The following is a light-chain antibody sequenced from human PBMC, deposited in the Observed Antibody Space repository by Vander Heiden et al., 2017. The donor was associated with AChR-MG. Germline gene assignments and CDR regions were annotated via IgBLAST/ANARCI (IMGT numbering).Light chain of an antibody. Sequence: QSVLPQPPSASGTPGQRVTLPYSGGRSNVASNYVYCYQQLPGTSPKLLIYRNNQRPSGVPDRFSGSNSGTSASLAISGLRSEDEADYYCAAWDDSLSAWVFGGGTKLTVL. CDR1: RSNVASNY. CDR3: AAWDDSLSAWV. J-gene: IGLJ3*02. V-gene: IGLV1-47*01. CDR2: RNN.